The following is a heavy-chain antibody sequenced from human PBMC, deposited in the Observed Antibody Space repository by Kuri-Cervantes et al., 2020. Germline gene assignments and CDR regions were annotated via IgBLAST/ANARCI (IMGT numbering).Heavy chain of an antibody. CDR1: GFTFSSYS. CDR3: ARDIKYCDGDCDSSNPKGGYFDH. D-gene: IGHD2-21*02. J-gene: IGHJ4*02. Sequence: GESLKISCAASGFTFSSYSMNWVRQAPGKGLEWVSSISSSSSYIYYADSVKGRFTISRDNSKSTLFLQMNSLRTEDTALYYCARDIKYCDGDCDSSNPKGGYFDHWGQGTLVTVSS. CDR2: ISSSSSYI. V-gene: IGHV3-21*01.